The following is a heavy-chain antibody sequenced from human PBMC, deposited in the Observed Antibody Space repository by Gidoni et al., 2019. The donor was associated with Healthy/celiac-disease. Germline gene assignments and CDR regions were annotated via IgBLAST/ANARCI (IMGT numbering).Heavy chain of an antibody. CDR1: GYTFNSYS. J-gene: IGHJ4*02. D-gene: IGHD5-12*01. CDR3: ARSGRVTWRWLQLGDY. V-gene: IGHV1-46*02. Sequence: QVQLVQSGAEVKKPGASVKVSCKASGYTFNSYSKHGVRQAPGQGLEWMGIINPRGGSTSYAQKFQGRVTMTRDTSTSTVYMELSSLRSEDTAVYYCARSGRVTWRWLQLGDYWGQGTLVTVSS. CDR2: INPRGGST.